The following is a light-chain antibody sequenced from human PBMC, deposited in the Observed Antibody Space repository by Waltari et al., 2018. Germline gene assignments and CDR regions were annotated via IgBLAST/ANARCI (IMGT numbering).Light chain of an antibody. J-gene: IGLJ2*01. Sequence: QSALTQPRSVSGSPGQSVTISCTVTSSDVGGYNSVSWYQQHPGKAPKLMIYDVSKRPSGVPDRFSGSKSGNTASLTISGLQAEDEADYYCCSYAGSYTFVVFGGGTKLTVL. CDR3: CSYAGSYTFVV. CDR1: SSDVGGYNS. V-gene: IGLV2-11*01. CDR2: DVS.